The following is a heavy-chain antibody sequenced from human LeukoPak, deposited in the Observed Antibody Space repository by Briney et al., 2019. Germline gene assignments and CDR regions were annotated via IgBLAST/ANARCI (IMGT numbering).Heavy chain of an antibody. CDR3: ARDMGGPDDDFDY. J-gene: IGHJ4*02. D-gene: IGHD1-26*01. V-gene: IGHV3-21*01. CDR2: ISSSSSYI. CDR1: GFTFSSYS. Sequence: GGSLRLSCAASGFTFSSYSMNWVRQAPGKGLEWVSSISSSSSYIYYADSVKGRFTISRDNAKNSLYLQMNSLRAEDTAVYYCARDMGGPDDDFDYWGQGTLVTVSS.